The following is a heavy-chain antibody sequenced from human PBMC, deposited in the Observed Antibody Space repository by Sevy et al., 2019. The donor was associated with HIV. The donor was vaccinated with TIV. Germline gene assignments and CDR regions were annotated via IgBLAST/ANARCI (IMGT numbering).Heavy chain of an antibody. Sequence: GGSLRLSCAASGFTFSSYGMHWVRQAPSKGLEWVAVISNDGSNKYYADSVKGLFTISRDNSKNTLYLQMNSLRAEDTAVYYCAKDQDLYSSGWYDYWGQGTLVTVSS. CDR2: ISNDGSNK. V-gene: IGHV3-30*18. D-gene: IGHD6-19*01. J-gene: IGHJ4*02. CDR1: GFTFSSYG. CDR3: AKDQDLYSSGWYDY.